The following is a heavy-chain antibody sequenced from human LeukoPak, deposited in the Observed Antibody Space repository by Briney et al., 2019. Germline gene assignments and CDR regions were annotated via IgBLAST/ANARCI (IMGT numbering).Heavy chain of an antibody. D-gene: IGHD3-22*01. V-gene: IGHV4-59*01. CDR1: GGSISGYY. Sequence: ASETLSLTCTVSGGSISGYYWSWLRQPPGKELEYIGYIYSSGSTNYNPSLKSRVTISGDTSNNQLSLKLSSVTAADTAVYYCARDSRYSDTSGYYYSHYYMDVWGKGTTVTVSS. CDR3: ARDSRYSDTSGYYYSHYYMDV. J-gene: IGHJ6*03. CDR2: IYSSGST.